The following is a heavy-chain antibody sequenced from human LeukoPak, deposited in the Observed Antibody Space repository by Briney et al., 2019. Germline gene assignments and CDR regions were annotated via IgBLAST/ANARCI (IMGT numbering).Heavy chain of an antibody. CDR3: ARGHDCGGDCYLFDY. CDR2: IYYSGST. V-gene: IGHV4-59*01. D-gene: IGHD2-21*01. CDR1: GGSISSYY. J-gene: IGHJ4*02. Sequence: SETLSLTCTVSGGSISSYYWGWIRQPPGKGLEWIGYIYYSGSTNYNPSLKSRVTISVDTSKNQFSLKLSSVTAADTAVYYCARGHDCGGDCYLFDYWGQGTLVTVSS.